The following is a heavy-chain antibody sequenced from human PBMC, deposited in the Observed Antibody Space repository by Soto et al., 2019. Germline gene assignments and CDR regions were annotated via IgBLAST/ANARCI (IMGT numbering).Heavy chain of an antibody. Sequence: PGESLKISCKDSGYTFTNYWIGWVRQTPGKGLEWMGIIYPGDSDTGYSPSFQGQVTISADKSNNTAYLQWSSLKASDTAMYYCARGSILYSSTSFDPWGQGTLVTVSS. CDR2: IYPGDSDT. J-gene: IGHJ5*02. CDR1: GYTFTNYW. D-gene: IGHD6-13*01. V-gene: IGHV5-51*01. CDR3: ARGSILYSSTSFDP.